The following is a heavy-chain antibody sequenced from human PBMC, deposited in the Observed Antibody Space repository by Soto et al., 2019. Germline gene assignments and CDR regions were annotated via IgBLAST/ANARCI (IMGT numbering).Heavy chain of an antibody. D-gene: IGHD3-3*01. Sequence: EVLLLESGGGLVQPGGSLRLSCAASGFTFSSYAMTWVRQAPGKGLEWVSTISLSGGSTYYADSVEGRFTISRDNSKNTLFLQMNSLSAEGRAVYYCARDFVRAFDVWGQGTMVTVSS. J-gene: IGHJ3*01. CDR2: ISLSGGST. CDR1: GFTFSSYA. CDR3: ARDFVRAFDV. V-gene: IGHV3-23*01.